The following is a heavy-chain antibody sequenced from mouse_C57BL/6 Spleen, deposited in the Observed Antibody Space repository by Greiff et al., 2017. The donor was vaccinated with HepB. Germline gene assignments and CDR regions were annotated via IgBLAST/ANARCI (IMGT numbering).Heavy chain of an antibody. CDR2: ISSGSSTI. CDR1: GFTFSDYG. V-gene: IGHV5-17*01. J-gene: IGHJ2*01. CDR3: ARGSYDYDGGHYFDY. Sequence: EVKVEESGGGLVKPGGSLKLSCAASGFTFSDYGMHWVRQAPEKGLEWVAYISSGSSTIYYADTVKGRFTISRDNAKNTLFLQMTSLRSEDTAMYYCARGSYDYDGGHYFDYWGQGTTLTVSS. D-gene: IGHD2-4*01.